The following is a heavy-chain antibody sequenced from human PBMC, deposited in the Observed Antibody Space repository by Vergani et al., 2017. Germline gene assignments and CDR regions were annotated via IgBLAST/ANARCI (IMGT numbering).Heavy chain of an antibody. V-gene: IGHV3-21*01. CDR1: GFTFSSYS. J-gene: IGHJ6*02. CDR2: ISSSSSYI. CDR3: AMDIIAANGMDV. Sequence: EVQLVESGGGLVKPGGSLRLSCAASGFTFSSYSMNWVRQAPGKGLEWVSSISSSSSYIYYADSVKGRFTISRDNAKNSLYLQMNSLRAEDTAVYYCAMDIIAANGMDVWGQGTTVTVSS. D-gene: IGHD6-6*01.